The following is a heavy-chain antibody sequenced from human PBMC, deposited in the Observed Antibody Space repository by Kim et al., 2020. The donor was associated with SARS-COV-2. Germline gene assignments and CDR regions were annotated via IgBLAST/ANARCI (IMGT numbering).Heavy chain of an antibody. CDR1: GFTFCSYS. CDR3: ARALSGYISDAFDI. J-gene: IGHJ3*02. Sequence: GGSLRLSCAASGFTFCSYSMNWVRQAPGKGLEWVSSISSSSSYIYYADSVKGRFTISRDNAKNSLYLLMNSLRAEDTAVYYCARALSGYISDAFDIWGQGTILTV. D-gene: IGHD3-3*01. CDR2: ISSSSSYI. V-gene: IGHV3-21*04.